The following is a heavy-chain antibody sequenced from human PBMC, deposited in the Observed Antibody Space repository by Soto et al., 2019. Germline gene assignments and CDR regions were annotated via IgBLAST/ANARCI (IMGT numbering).Heavy chain of an antibody. D-gene: IGHD4-17*01. V-gene: IGHV1-18*01. J-gene: IGHJ4*02. CDR2: ISVHNGNT. CDR1: GYRFTRYG. Sequence: GDSVKVSCRASGYRFTRYGISWVRQAPGQGLEWMGWISVHNGNTNYPQKVQGRVTMTTDTSTSTAYMELRSLRSDDTAVYYCAREDYGSLAFDYWGQGTLVTVSS. CDR3: AREDYGSLAFDY.